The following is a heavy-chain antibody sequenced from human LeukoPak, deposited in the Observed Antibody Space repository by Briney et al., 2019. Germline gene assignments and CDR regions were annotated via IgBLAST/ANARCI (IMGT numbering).Heavy chain of an antibody. D-gene: IGHD3-9*01. CDR3: AKEFYDILTGYYDPFFDY. J-gene: IGHJ4*02. V-gene: IGHV3-23*01. CDR2: ISGSGGST. CDR1: GFTFSSYA. Sequence: GGSLRLSCAASGFTFSSYAMSWVRQAPGKGLEWVSAISGSGGSTYYADSVKGRFTISRDNSKNTLYLQMNSLRAEDTAVYYCAKEFYDILTGYYDPFFDYWGQGTLVTVSS.